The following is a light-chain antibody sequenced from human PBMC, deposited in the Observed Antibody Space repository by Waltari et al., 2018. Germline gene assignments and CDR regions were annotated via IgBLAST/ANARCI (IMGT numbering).Light chain of an antibody. CDR3: QQYNSYSGGT. CDR1: QTISTL. CDR2: RAS. J-gene: IGKJ3*01. V-gene: IGKV1-5*03. Sequence: DIQMTQSPSTLSASVGDRVTITCRASQTISTLLAWYQQKPGKAPKVLIYRASSLQSGVPSRCSGSGSGTEFTLTISSLQPDDFATYYCQQYNSYSGGTFGPGTKVDIK.